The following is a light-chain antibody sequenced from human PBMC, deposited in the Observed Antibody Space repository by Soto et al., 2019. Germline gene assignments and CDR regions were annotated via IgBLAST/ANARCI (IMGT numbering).Light chain of an antibody. CDR3: GSWDSSLSAYV. Sequence: QSVLTQPPSVSAAPGQKVTISCSGSSSNIGGNSVSWYQQLPGTAPKLLIHDDNKRPSGIPDRFSGSKSGTSATLGITGFQTGDEADYYCGSWDSSLSAYVFGTGTKATVL. CDR2: DDN. CDR1: SSNIGGNS. J-gene: IGLJ1*01. V-gene: IGLV1-51*01.